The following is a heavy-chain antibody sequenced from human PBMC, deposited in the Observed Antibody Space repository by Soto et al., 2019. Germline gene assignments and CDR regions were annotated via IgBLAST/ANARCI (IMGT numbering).Heavy chain of an antibody. CDR1: GYTFTSYG. CDR3: ARDLVVAATRTDWFDP. Sequence: AASVKVSCKASGYTFTSYGISWVRQAPGQGLEWMGWISAYNGNTNYAQKLQGRVTMTTDTSTSTAYMELRSLRSDDTAVYYCARDLVVAATRTDWFDPWGQGTLVTVSS. V-gene: IGHV1-18*01. CDR2: ISAYNGNT. J-gene: IGHJ5*02. D-gene: IGHD2-15*01.